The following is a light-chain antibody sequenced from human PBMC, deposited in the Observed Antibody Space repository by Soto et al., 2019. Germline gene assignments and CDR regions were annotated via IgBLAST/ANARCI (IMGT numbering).Light chain of an antibody. CDR1: QSISSW. CDR3: QQYNSYPLT. J-gene: IGKJ4*01. CDR2: KAS. V-gene: IGKV1-5*03. Sequence: DIQMTQSPSTLSASVGDRVTITCRASQSISSWLAWYQQKPGKAPNLLIYKASSLESGVPSRFSGSGHGTAFTLTISSLQPDDSAPYYRQQYNSYPLTFGGGTKVEIK.